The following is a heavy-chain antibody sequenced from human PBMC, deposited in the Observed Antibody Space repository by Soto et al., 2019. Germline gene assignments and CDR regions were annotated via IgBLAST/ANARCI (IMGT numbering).Heavy chain of an antibody. CDR3: AKDFDS. V-gene: IGHV3-23*01. CDR2: SSGGGDIR. Sequence: EVQLLESGGGLEQPGGSLRLSCAASGFTFRSYVMSWVRQAPGKGLEWVSGSSGGGDIRSYADSVKGRFAISRDKSRNTMYLQMNSLRFEDTALYYCAKDFDSWGRGTRVTVSS. CDR1: GFTFRSYV. J-gene: IGHJ5*01.